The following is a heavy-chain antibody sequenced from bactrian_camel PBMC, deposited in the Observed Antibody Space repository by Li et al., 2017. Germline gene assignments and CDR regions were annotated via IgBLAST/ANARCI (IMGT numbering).Heavy chain of an antibody. CDR1: NFSDNTSC. D-gene: IGHD6*01. V-gene: IGHV3S31*01. J-gene: IGHJ6*01. CDR3: AADRRPRLASWYFYDKAAIGDFTY. CDR2: LHIRTSKT. Sequence: VQLVESGGGSVQAGGSLSLSCSMPNFSDNTSCMGWFRQAPGKEREGVAALHIRTSKTNYADSVKGRFTISQDSAKNIVYLQMNSLKPEDSGMYYCAADRRPRLASWYFYDKAAIGDFTYWGKGTQVTVS.